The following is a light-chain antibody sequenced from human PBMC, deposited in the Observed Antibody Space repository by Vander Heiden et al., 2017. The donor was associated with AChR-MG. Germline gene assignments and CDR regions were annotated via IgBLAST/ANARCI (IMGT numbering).Light chain of an antibody. V-gene: IGKV4-1*01. CDR1: QSVLFISNNKNY. CDR2: WAS. Sequence: DIVLTQSPASLAVSLGERATINCKSSQSVLFISNNKNYLAWYQQKPGQSPKLLLYWASTRESGVPDRFSGSGSGTDFTLTISFLQAEDVAVYYCQQYDSAPFSFGPGTKVDIK. J-gene: IGKJ3*01. CDR3: QQYDSAPFS.